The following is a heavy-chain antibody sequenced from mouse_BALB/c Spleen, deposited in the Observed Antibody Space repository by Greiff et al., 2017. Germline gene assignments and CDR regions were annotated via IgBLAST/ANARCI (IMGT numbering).Heavy chain of an antibody. Sequence: EVQLQQSGPELVKPGASVKMSCTASGFYFKGTYMHWVKQRPEQGLEWIGRIEPANGNTKYDPKFQGKATITADTSSNTAYLQLRSLTSEDTAVYYCARRHDRNGGLDYWGQGTLVTVSA. V-gene: IGHV14-3*02. CDR1: GFYFKGTY. CDR3: ARRHDRNGGLDY. D-gene: IGHD1-1*02. CDR2: IEPANGNT. J-gene: IGHJ4*01.